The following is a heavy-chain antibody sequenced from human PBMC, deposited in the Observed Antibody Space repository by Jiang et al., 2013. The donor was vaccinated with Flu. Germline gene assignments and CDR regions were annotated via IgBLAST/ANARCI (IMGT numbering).Heavy chain of an antibody. J-gene: IGHJ6*02. D-gene: IGHD2-15*01. CDR1: GYTFTTYP. CDR3: ARGDLGYCSGATCYQDYYYGMDV. Sequence: QSGSELKKPGASVTVSCKASGYTFTTYPMNWVRQAPGQGLEWMGWINTNTGNPTFAQGFTGRFVFSLDTSVSTAYLQISSLKAEDTAVYYCARGDLGYCSGATCYQDYYYGMDVWGQGPRS. CDR2: INTNTGNP. V-gene: IGHV7-4-1*02.